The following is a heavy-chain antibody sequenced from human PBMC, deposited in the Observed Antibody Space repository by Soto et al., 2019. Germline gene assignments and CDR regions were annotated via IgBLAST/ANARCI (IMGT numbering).Heavy chain of an antibody. D-gene: IGHD5-18*01. CDR1: GYTFTSYA. CDR3: AMSEYSYGSYDY. Sequence: ASVKVSCKASGYTFTSYAMHWVLQAPGQRLEWMGWINAGNGNTKYSQKFQGRVTITRDTSASTAYMELSSLRSEDTAVYYCAMSEYSYGSYDYWGQGTLVTAPQ. V-gene: IGHV1-3*01. CDR2: INAGNGNT. J-gene: IGHJ4*02.